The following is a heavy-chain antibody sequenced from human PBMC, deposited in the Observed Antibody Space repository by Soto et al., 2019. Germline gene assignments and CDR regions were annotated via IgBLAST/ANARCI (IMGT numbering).Heavy chain of an antibody. D-gene: IGHD3-10*01. CDR2: IYYSGST. CDR3: ASYNYGSGRTFDY. J-gene: IGHJ4*02. CDR1: GGSISSYY. V-gene: IGHV4-59*01. Sequence: ETLSLTCTVSGGSISSYYWSWIRQPPGKGLEWIGYIYYSGSTNYNPSLKSRVTISVDTSKNQFSLKLSSVTAADTAVYYCASYNYGSGRTFDYWGQGTLVTVS.